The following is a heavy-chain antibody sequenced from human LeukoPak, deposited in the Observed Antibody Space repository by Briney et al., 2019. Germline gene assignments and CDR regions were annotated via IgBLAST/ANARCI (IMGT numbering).Heavy chain of an antibody. CDR2: ISSDGDNT. V-gene: IGHV3-64D*06. CDR1: GFIFSNYG. D-gene: IGHD4-17*01. J-gene: IGHJ4*02. Sequence: GGSLRLSSSASGFIFSNYGMYWVRQAPGKGLEFVSAISSDGDNTFYADSVKGRFTISRDNSKNTLYLQTSSLRGEDTAVYYCVRVNDYGDRNLYYFGYWGQGTLVTVSS. CDR3: VRVNDYGDRNLYYFGY.